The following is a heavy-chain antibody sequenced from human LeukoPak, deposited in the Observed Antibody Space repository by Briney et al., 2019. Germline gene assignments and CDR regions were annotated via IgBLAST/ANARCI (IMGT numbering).Heavy chain of an antibody. V-gene: IGHV3-74*01. CDR1: GFSISTYW. D-gene: IGHD2-15*01. Sequence: GGSLRLSCAASGFSISTYWIHWVRQAPGKWLVWVSRINPDGSTTYYADSVKGRITLSRDNAKKSLHLQMNSLRAEDTAVYYCARAPHPYCSGGNCIYFDYWGQGTLVTVSS. CDR3: ARAPHPYCSGGNCIYFDY. CDR2: INPDGSTT. J-gene: IGHJ4*02.